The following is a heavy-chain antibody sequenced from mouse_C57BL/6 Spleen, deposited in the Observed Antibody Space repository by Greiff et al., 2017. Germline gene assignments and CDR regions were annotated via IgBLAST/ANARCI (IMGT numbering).Heavy chain of an antibody. V-gene: IGHV1-7*01. CDR1: GYTFTSYW. CDR2: INPSSGYT. D-gene: IGHD1-1*01. Sequence: VQLQESGAELAKPGASVTLSCKASGYTFTSYWMHWVKQRPGQGLEWIGYINPSSGYTKYNQKFKDKATWTADKYSSTAYMQLSSLTYEDSAVYYCAEITTVVGRDYWGQGTTLTVSS. J-gene: IGHJ2*01. CDR3: AEITTVVGRDY.